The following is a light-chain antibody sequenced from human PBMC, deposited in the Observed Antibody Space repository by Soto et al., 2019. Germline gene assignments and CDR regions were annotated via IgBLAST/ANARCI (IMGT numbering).Light chain of an antibody. Sequence: EIVLTQSPGTLSLSPGEGATLSCRASQSVGGTFLAWYQQKGGQAPRLLIYGASSRATGIPARFSGSGSGTEFTLTISSLQSEDFAVYYCQQYNNWPTFGQGTRLEI. V-gene: IGKV3-15*01. CDR3: QQYNNWPT. CDR2: GAS. J-gene: IGKJ5*01. CDR1: QSVGGTF.